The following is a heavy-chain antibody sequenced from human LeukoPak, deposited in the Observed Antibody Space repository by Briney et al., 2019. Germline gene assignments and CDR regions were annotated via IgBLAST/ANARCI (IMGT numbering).Heavy chain of an antibody. D-gene: IGHD1-7*01. CDR3: ARDKVVELRYLYYYMDV. Sequence: SETLSFTCTVSGGSISSYYWSWIRQPPGKGLEWIGYIYYSGSTNYNPSLKSRVTMSLDTSKNQFSLKLSSVTAADAAVYYCARDKVVELRYLYYYMDVWGKGTTVTVSS. CDR1: GGSISSYY. V-gene: IGHV4-59*12. J-gene: IGHJ6*03. CDR2: IYYSGST.